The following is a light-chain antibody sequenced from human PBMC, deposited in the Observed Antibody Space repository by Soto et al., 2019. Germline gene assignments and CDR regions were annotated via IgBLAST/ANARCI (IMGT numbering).Light chain of an antibody. V-gene: IGKV1-39*01. Sequence: DIQMTQSPSSLSASVGDRVTITCRASQSISNALNWYQRKPGKAPEFLIYSTSNLQSGVPSRFSGSGSGTAFTLTISSLQPEDFATYYGQQSYRTPYTFGQGTKLDIK. CDR1: QSISNA. CDR2: STS. J-gene: IGKJ2*01. CDR3: QQSYRTPYT.